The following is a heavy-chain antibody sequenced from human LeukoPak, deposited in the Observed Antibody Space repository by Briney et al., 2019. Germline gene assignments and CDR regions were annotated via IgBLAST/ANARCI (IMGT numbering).Heavy chain of an antibody. CDR3: TRSTIAAAGTFDY. J-gene: IGHJ4*02. V-gene: IGHV3-73*01. CDR2: IRSKANSHAT. Sequence: PGGSLRLSCAASGFTFSGSAMHWVRQASGKGLEWVGRIRSKANSHATAYAASVKGRFTISRDDSKNTAYLQMNSLKTEDTAVYYCTRSTIAAAGTFDYWGQGTLVTVSS. CDR1: GFTFSGSA. D-gene: IGHD6-13*01.